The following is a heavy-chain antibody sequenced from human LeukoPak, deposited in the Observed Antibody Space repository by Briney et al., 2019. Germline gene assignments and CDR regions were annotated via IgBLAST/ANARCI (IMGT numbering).Heavy chain of an antibody. Sequence: ASVKVSCKASGYTFTSYGISWVRQATGQGLEWMGWMNPNSGNTGYAQKFQGRVTMTRNTSISTAYMELSSLRSEDTAVYYCARVSRSVVGVRQWLVRTDRHNYFDYWGQGTLVTVSS. CDR2: MNPNSGNT. CDR3: ARVSRSVVGVRQWLVRTDRHNYFDY. J-gene: IGHJ4*02. V-gene: IGHV1-8*02. D-gene: IGHD6-19*01. CDR1: GYTFTSYG.